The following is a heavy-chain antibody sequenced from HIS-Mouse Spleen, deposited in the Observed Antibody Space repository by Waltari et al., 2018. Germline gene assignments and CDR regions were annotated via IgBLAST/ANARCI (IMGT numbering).Heavy chain of an antibody. CDR2: ISYDGSNK. CDR3: ARDHSGWYFDY. CDR1: FTFSSYA. Sequence: FTFSSYAMHWVRQAPGKGLEWVAVISYDGSNKYYADSVKGRFTISRDNSKNTLYLQMNSLRAEDTAVYYCARDHSGWYFDYWGQGTLVTVSS. J-gene: IGHJ4*02. V-gene: IGHV3-30-3*01. D-gene: IGHD6-19*01.